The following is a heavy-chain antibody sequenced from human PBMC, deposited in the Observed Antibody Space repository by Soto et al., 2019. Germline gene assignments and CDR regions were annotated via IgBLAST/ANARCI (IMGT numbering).Heavy chain of an antibody. Sequence: DVQLLESGGGLVQPGGSLRLSCAASGFTFSSYAMDWVRQAPGRGLEWVSDIGSSGAGTYYADSVKGRFTISRDNSKNTLYLQMNIRRAEDTAIYYCAKGTTSSVAARPSGWYFDLWGRGTLVTVSS. CDR1: GFTFSSYA. CDR2: IGSSGAGT. D-gene: IGHD6-6*01. J-gene: IGHJ2*01. V-gene: IGHV3-23*01. CDR3: AKGTTSSVAARPSGWYFDL.